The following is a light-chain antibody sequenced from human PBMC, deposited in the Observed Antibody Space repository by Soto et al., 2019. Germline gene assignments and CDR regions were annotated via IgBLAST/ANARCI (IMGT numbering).Light chain of an antibody. CDR1: QNILYFSSNKNF. Sequence: DIVMTQSPDSLTVSLGERATINCKSSQNILYFSSNKNFLGWYQQKPGLPPKVLINWASTREIGVPDRFSGSGSGTDFPLTISNLQAEDVAVYYCQQYYGFPLTFGGGTKVEI. CDR2: WAS. V-gene: IGKV4-1*01. J-gene: IGKJ4*01. CDR3: QQYYGFPLT.